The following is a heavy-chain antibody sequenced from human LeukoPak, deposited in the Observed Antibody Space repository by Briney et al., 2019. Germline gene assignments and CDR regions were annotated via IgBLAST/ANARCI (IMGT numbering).Heavy chain of an antibody. Sequence: PSQTLSLTCTVSGGSISSGSYYWSWIRQPAGKGLEWIGRIYTSGSTNYNPSLKSRVTISVDTSKNQFSLKLSSVTAADTAVYYCARGASRSSPFDYWGQGTLVTVSS. CDR1: GGSISSGSYY. D-gene: IGHD6-6*01. J-gene: IGHJ4*02. V-gene: IGHV4-61*02. CDR2: IYTSGST. CDR3: ARGASRSSPFDY.